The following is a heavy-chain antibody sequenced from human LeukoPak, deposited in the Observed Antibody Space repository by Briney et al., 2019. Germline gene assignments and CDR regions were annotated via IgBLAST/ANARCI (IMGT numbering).Heavy chain of an antibody. V-gene: IGHV4-61*01. CDR2: ISYSGST. CDR3: AREGYTRGSDAFDI. Sequence: SETLSLTCTVSGGSVSSSSYYWTWIRQPPGNGLEWIGYISYSGSTSYSPSLKSRVTISVDTSTKQFSLNLSSVTAAATAVYYCAREGYTRGSDAFDIWGQGTMVTVSS. D-gene: IGHD6-19*01. CDR1: GGSVSSSSYY. J-gene: IGHJ3*02.